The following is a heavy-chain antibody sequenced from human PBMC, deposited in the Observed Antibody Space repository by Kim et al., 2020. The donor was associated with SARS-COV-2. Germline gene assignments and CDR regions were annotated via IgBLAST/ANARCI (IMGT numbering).Heavy chain of an antibody. V-gene: IGHV3-30*18. CDR3: AKSFSGSYFGYDY. J-gene: IGHJ4*02. CDR1: GFTFNTYG. D-gene: IGHD1-26*01. CDR2: ISYDGSHK. Sequence: GGSLRLSCAASGFTFNTYGIHWVRQAPGKGLEWVAVISYDGSHKYYADSVKGRFTISRDNSKNTLYLQMNSLRIEDTAVYYGAKSFSGSYFGYDYWGQGTLVTVSS.